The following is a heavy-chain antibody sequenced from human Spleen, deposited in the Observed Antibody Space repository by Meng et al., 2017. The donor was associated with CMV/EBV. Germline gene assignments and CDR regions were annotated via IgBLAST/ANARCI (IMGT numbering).Heavy chain of an antibody. CDR3: ARGGSRGIVVVPAAHPTYYYGMDV. CDR2: INPSSGNT. V-gene: IGHV1-46*01. Sequence: ASVKVSCKASGYTFTNNLMHWLRQAPGQGLEWMGVINPSSGNTDYAQKFQGRLTMTRDTSTSTVYMELSSLTSDDTAVYYCARGGSRGIVVVPAAHPTYYYGMDVWGQGTTVTVSS. CDR1: GYTFTNNL. D-gene: IGHD2-2*01. J-gene: IGHJ6*02.